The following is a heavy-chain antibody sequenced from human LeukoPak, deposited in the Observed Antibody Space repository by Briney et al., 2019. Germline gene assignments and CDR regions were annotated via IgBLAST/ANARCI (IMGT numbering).Heavy chain of an antibody. CDR2: INHSGST. V-gene: IGHV4-34*01. Sequence: PSETLSLTCAVYGGSFSGYYWGWIRQSPGKGLEWIGEINHSGSTNYNPSLESRVTISVDTSKNQFSLKLSSVTAADTAIYYCARGDYYATSGNYYFDYWGQGTLVTVSS. D-gene: IGHD3-22*01. CDR3: ARGDYYATSGNYYFDY. J-gene: IGHJ4*02. CDR1: GGSFSGYY.